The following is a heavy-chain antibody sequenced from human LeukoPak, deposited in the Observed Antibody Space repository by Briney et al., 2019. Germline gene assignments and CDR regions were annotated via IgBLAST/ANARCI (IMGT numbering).Heavy chain of an antibody. D-gene: IGHD1-26*01. CDR2: IYYSGST. Sequence: SETLSLTCTVSGGSISSYYWSWIRQPPGKGLEWIGYIYYSGSTYYNPSLKSRVTISVDTSKNQFSLKLSSVTAADTAVYYCARVRIVGAMVFDYWGQGTLVTVSS. J-gene: IGHJ4*02. CDR1: GGSISSYY. CDR3: ARVRIVGAMVFDY. V-gene: IGHV4-59*08.